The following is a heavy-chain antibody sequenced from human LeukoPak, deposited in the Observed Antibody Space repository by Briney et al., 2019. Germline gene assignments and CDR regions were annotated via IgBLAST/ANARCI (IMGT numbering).Heavy chain of an antibody. CDR1: GFASGGFA. CDR2: IRTKDYGETT. J-gene: IGHJ3*02. D-gene: IGHD5-12*01. Sequence: GGSLRLSCTASGFASGGFAMSWFRQAPGKGLEWVGFIRTKDYGETTEYAAALKGRFTISRDDSKNIAYLQMNSLITEDTAVYYCSRNSGTLPGYAFDSWGQGTMVTVSS. V-gene: IGHV3-49*03. CDR3: SRNSGTLPGYAFDS.